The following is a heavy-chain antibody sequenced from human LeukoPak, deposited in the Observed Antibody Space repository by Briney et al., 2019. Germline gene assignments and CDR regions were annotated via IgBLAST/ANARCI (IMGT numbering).Heavy chain of an antibody. CDR3: AKDRTVGASYWYFDL. V-gene: IGHV3-23*01. Sequence: GGSLRLSCAASGFTFSSYAMSWVRQAPGKGLEWVSAISGSGGSTYYADSVKGRFTISRDSSKNTLFLHMNSLRVEDTAIYYCAKDRTVGASYWYFDLWGRGTLVTVSS. J-gene: IGHJ2*01. D-gene: IGHD1-26*01. CDR2: ISGSGGST. CDR1: GFTFSSYA.